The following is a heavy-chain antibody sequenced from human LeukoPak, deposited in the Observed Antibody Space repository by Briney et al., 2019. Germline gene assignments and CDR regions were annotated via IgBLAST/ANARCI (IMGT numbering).Heavy chain of an antibody. V-gene: IGHV1-2*02. CDR3: ARVMGSSGWYLDDAFDI. CDR1: GYTFTGYY. Sequence: ASVKVSCKASGYTFTGYYMHWVRQAPGQGLEWMGWINPNSGGTNYAQKFQGRVTMTRDTSIGTAYMELSRLRSDDTAVYYCARVMGSSGWYLDDAFDIWGQGTMVTVSS. J-gene: IGHJ3*02. D-gene: IGHD6-19*01. CDR2: INPNSGGT.